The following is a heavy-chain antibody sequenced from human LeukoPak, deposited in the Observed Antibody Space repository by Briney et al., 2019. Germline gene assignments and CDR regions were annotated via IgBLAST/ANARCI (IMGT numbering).Heavy chain of an antibody. D-gene: IGHD2-2*01. CDR2: IYYSGST. CDR1: GGSISSHY. J-gene: IGHJ6*02. V-gene: IGHV4-59*08. Sequence: SETLSLTCTVSGGSISSHYWSWVRQPPGKGLEWIGYIYYSGSTKYNPALKSGVTISVDTSKNQFSLKLSSVTAADTAVYYCARQARYCSSTSCYANGMDVWGQGTTVTVSS. CDR3: ARQARYCSSTSCYANGMDV.